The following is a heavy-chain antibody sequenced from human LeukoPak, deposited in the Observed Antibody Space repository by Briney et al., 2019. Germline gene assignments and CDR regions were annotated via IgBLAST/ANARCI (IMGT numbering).Heavy chain of an antibody. CDR1: GGSFSGYY. V-gene: IGHV4-34*01. J-gene: IGHJ4*02. CDR2: INHSGGT. Sequence: SETLSLTCAVYGGSFSGYYWSWIRQPPGKGLEWIGEINHSGGTNYNPSLKSRVTISVDTSKNQFSLKLSSVTAADTAVYYCARTMRQGGYSYGYPAYYFDYWGQGTLVTVSS. CDR3: ARTMRQGGYSYGYPAYYFDY. D-gene: IGHD5-18*01.